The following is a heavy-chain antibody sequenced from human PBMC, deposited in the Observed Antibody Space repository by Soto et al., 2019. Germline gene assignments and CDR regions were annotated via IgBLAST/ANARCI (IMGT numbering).Heavy chain of an antibody. V-gene: IGHV3-49*03. CDR2: IGSKRYGGTT. CDR3: TRVWGVTAYCTNGVCYGPFDY. D-gene: IGHD2-8*01. Sequence: GGALRLSCTASGFTFGEYAMSWFRQAPGKGLEWVGLIGSKRYGGTTEYAASVKGRFIISRDDSKSIAYLQMNSLKTEDTAVYYCTRVWGVTAYCTNGVCYGPFDYWGQGTLVTVSS. J-gene: IGHJ4*02. CDR1: GFTFGEYA.